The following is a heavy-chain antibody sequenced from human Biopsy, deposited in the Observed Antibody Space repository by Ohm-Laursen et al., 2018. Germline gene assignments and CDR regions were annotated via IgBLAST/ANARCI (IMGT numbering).Heavy chain of an antibody. V-gene: IGHV1-46*01. D-gene: IGHD6-19*01. J-gene: IGHJ4*02. CDR2: INPSGSTT. Sequence: ASVKVSCKASGHSFTSYYMHWVRQAPGQGLEWMGMINPSGSTTSYPQIFQGRVTMTGDTSKSTVYMELSSLRSADTAVYFCARNTGWYGDLYYFDYWGQGTLVTVSS. CDR1: GHSFTSYY. CDR3: ARNTGWYGDLYYFDY.